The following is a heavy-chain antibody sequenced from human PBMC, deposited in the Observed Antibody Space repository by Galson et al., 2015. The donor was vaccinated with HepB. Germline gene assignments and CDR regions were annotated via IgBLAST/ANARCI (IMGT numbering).Heavy chain of an antibody. V-gene: IGHV3-30*18. Sequence: SLRLSCAASGFTFSSYGMHWVRQAPGKGLEWVAVISYDGSNKYYADSVKGRFIISRDNSKNTLYLQMNSLRAEDTAVYYCAKDEVGTVTTGVDYWGQGTLVTVSS. J-gene: IGHJ4*02. CDR3: AKDEVGTVTTGVDY. CDR2: ISYDGSNK. CDR1: GFTFSSYG. D-gene: IGHD4-17*01.